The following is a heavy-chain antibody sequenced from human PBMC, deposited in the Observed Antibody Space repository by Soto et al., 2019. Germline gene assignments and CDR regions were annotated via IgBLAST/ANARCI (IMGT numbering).Heavy chain of an antibody. Sequence: QVQLVQSGAEVKKPGASVKVSCKASGYTFTSYDINWVRQATGQGLEWMGWMNPNSGNTGYAQKFQGRVTMTRNNSISTAYMELSRLRSEDTAVYYGARGHPYRVYWFDPWGQGTLVTVSS. CDR3: ARGHPYRVYWFDP. V-gene: IGHV1-8*01. D-gene: IGHD2-2*02. J-gene: IGHJ5*02. CDR1: GYTFTSYD. CDR2: MNPNSGNT.